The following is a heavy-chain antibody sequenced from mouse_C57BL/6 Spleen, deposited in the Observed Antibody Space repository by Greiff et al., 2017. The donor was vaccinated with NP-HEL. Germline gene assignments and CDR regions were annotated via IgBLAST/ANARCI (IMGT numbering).Heavy chain of an antibody. V-gene: IGHV1-82*01. CDR2: IYPGDGDT. J-gene: IGHJ4*01. Sequence: VQLQQSGPELVKPGASVKISCKASGYAFSSSWMNWVKQRPGKGLEWIGRIYPGDGDTNYNGKFKGKATLTADKSSSTAYMQLSSLTSEDSAVYFCARYDYGSSYGYAMDYWGQGTSVTVSS. D-gene: IGHD1-1*01. CDR1: GYAFSSSW. CDR3: ARYDYGSSYGYAMDY.